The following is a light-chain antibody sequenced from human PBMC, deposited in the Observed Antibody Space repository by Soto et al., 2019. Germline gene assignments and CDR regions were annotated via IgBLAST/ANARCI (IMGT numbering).Light chain of an antibody. CDR2: DAS. V-gene: IGKV3-15*01. CDR1: QSVSSK. J-gene: IGKJ1*01. Sequence: EIVMTQSPDTLSVSPGERATLSCRASQSVSSKLAWYQEKPGQAPRLLIYDASTRATGFPARFSGSGSGTEFTLTISSLQSEDFTVYYCQQYKNWPWTFGQGTKVEIK. CDR3: QQYKNWPWT.